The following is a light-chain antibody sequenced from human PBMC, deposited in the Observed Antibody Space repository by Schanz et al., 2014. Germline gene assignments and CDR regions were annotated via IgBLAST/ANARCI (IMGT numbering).Light chain of an antibody. CDR3: TSYTSTSTLGV. Sequence: QSALTQPASVSGSPGQSITISCTGTSSDVGSYNLVSWYQQHPGEAPKLLIYEGTKRPSGVSYRFSGSKSGNTASLTISGLQAEDEADYFCTSYTSTSTLGVFGGGTKLTVL. V-gene: IGLV2-14*02. J-gene: IGLJ2*01. CDR2: EGT. CDR1: SSDVGSYNL.